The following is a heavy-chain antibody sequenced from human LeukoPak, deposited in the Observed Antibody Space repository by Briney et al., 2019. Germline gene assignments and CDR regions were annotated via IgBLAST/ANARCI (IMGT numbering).Heavy chain of an antibody. CDR1: GYTFTGYY. D-gene: IGHD2-2*01. V-gene: IGHV1-2*02. J-gene: IGHJ4*02. CDR2: INPNSGGT. CDR3: ARASGYCSSTSCYGEYFDY. Sequence: ASVKVSCKASGYTFTGYYMHWVRQAPGQGLEWMGWINPNSGGTNYAQKFQGRVTMTRDTSTSTVYMELSSLRSEDTAVYYCARASGYCSSTSCYGEYFDYWGQGTPVTVSS.